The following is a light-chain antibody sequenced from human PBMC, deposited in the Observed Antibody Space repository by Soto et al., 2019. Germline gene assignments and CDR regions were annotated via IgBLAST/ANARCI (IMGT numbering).Light chain of an antibody. J-gene: IGLJ2*01. CDR1: SSNIGRNT. CDR3: AAWDDSLNVVI. V-gene: IGLV1-44*01. Sequence: QSVLTQPPSASGTPGQRVTISCSGTSSNIGRNTVDWYQQVPRTAPKLVIFNTDQRPAGVPDRISASKSGTSASLAIVGLQSDDEADYYCAAWDDSLNVVIIGGGTKLTVL. CDR2: NTD.